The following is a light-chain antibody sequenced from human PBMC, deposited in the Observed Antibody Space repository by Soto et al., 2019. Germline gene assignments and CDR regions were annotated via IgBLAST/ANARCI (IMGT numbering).Light chain of an antibody. CDR1: SSNIASNT. V-gene: IGLV1-44*01. CDR2: SND. CDR3: ASWDDSLNGHV. J-gene: IGLJ1*01. Sequence: QSVLTQPPSASGTPGQSVTVSCSGSSSNIASNTVNWYQQLPGTAPKLLIYSNDQRPSGVPDRFSASKSGTSASLAISGLQSEDEADYYCASWDDSLNGHVFGTGTQVTVL.